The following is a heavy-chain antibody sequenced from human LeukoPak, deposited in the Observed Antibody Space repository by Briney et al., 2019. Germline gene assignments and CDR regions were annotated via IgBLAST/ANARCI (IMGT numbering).Heavy chain of an antibody. CDR2: ISSSSSYT. J-gene: IGHJ4*02. V-gene: IGHV3-11*06. CDR1: GFTFSDYY. Sequence: PGGSLRLSCAASGFTFSDYYMSWIRQAPGKGLEWVSYISSSSSYTNYADSVKGRFTISRDNAKNSLYPQMNSLRAEDTAVYYCARDLRRGYSGYDLGYWGQGTLVTVSS. CDR3: ARDLRRGYSGYDLGY. D-gene: IGHD5-12*01.